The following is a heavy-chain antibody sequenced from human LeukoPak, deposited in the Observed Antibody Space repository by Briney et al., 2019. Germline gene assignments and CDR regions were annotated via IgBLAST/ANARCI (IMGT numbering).Heavy chain of an antibody. V-gene: IGHV1-69*04. CDR1: GGTFSSYA. CDR3: AINLRDGGDYFDY. Sequence: GASVTVSCKASGGTFSSYAISWVRQAPGQGLEWMGRIIPIFGLANYAQKFQGRVTITADKSTSTAYMELSSLRSEDTAVYYCAINLRDGGDYFDYWGQGTLVTVSS. CDR2: IIPIFGLA. J-gene: IGHJ4*02. D-gene: IGHD3-10*01.